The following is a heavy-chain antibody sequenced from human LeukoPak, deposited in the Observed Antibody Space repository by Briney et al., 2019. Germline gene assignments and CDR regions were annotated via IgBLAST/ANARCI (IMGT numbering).Heavy chain of an antibody. CDR3: AKVDRGAYSSSPVPYYNYYMNV. J-gene: IGHJ6*03. CDR2: ISSSSRLI. Sequence: PGVSLRLSCAASGFTFSYYSMLWVRQAPGRGREWVSYISSSSRLIFYSDSVRGRFTISRDNAKNLLYLNMNSQRVEDTAVYYCAKVDRGAYSSSPVPYYNYYMNVWGKGTTVTVSS. CDR1: GFTFSYYS. D-gene: IGHD6-13*01. V-gene: IGHV3-21*03.